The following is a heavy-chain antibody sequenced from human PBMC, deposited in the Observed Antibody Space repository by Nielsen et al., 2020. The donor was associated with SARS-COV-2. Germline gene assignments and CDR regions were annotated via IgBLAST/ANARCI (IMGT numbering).Heavy chain of an antibody. J-gene: IGHJ4*02. V-gene: IGHV3-9*01. Sequence: SLKISCAASGFTFDDYAMHWVRQAPGKGLEWVSGISWNSGNIGYADSVKGRFTISRDNAKNSLYLQMNSLRAEDTALYYCACLGSYYISYWGQGTLVTVSS. CDR2: ISWNSGNI. D-gene: IGHD1-26*01. CDR3: ACLGSYYISY. CDR1: GFTFDDYA.